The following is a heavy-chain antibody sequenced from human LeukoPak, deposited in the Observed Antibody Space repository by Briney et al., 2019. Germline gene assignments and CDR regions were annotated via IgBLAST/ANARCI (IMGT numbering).Heavy chain of an antibody. CDR3: AIVPGRYRYGFNNGFDP. J-gene: IGHJ5*01. CDR1: GGSFSGYY. D-gene: IGHD5-18*01. V-gene: IGHV4-34*01. CDR2: INHSGST. Sequence: PSETLSLTCAVYGGSFSGYYWSWIRQPPGKGLEWIGEINHSGSTNYNPSLKSRVTISVDTSKNQFSLKLSSVTAADTAVYYFAIVPGRYRYGFNNGFDPWGQGTLVTVSS.